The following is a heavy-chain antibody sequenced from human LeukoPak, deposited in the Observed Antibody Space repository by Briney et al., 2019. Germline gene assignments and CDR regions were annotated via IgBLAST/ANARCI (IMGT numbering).Heavy chain of an antibody. D-gene: IGHD6-13*01. CDR3: ARGSSIAAAGELNWFDP. J-gene: IGHJ5*02. CDR1: GYSFTSYW. V-gene: IGHV5-51*01. CDR2: IYPGDSDT. Sequence: GESLKISCKGSGYSFTSYWIGWVRQMLGKGLEWMGIIYPGDSDTRYSPSFQGQVTISADKSISTAYLQWSSLKASDTAMYYCARGSSIAAAGELNWFDPWGQGTLVTVSS.